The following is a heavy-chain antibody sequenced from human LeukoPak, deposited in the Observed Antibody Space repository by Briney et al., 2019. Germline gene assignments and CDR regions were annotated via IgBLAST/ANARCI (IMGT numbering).Heavy chain of an antibody. CDR3: AREDIVATYGAFDI. CDR1: GFTFSTYA. CDR2: ISYDGSNE. V-gene: IGHV3-30*01. D-gene: IGHD5-12*01. J-gene: IGHJ3*02. Sequence: GGSLRLSCAASGFTFSTYAMHWVRQAPGKGLEWVAFISYDGSNEYYADSVKGRFTIFRDNSENTLYLQMNSLRAEDTAVYYCAREDIVATYGAFDIWGQGTMVTVSS.